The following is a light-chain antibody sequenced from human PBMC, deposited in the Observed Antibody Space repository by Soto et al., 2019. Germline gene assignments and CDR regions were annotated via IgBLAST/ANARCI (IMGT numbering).Light chain of an antibody. CDR2: DAS. CDR3: HSGVT. J-gene: IGKJ3*01. V-gene: IGKV1-5*01. Sequence: IQMTQSPSTLSASVGDRVTITCRASQSISSWLAWYQQKPGKAPKLLIHDASSLESGVPSRFSGSGSGTEFTLTISRLQPDDFVTKYCHSGVTFVPGTKVDIK. CDR1: QSISSW.